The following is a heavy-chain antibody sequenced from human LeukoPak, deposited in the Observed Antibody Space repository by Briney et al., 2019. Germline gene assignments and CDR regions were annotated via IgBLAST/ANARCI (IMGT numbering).Heavy chain of an antibody. J-gene: IGHJ3*02. D-gene: IGHD3-10*01. CDR2: INHSGST. V-gene: IGHV4-34*01. CDR3: ARVRILWFGELVAFDI. Sequence: SETLSLTCAVYGGSFSGYYWSWIRQPPGKGLEWVGEINHSGSTNYNPSLKSRVTISVHTSKNQFSLKLSSVTAADTAVYYCARVRILWFGELVAFDIWGQGTMVTVSS. CDR1: GGSFSGYY.